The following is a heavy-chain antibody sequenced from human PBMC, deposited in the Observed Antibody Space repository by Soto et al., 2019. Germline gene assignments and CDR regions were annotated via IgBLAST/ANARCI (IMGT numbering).Heavy chain of an antibody. Sequence: PGGSLRLSCAASGFTFSSYSMSWVRQAPGKGLEWVSAISGSGGSTYYADSVKGRFTISRDNSKNTLYLQMNSLRAEDTAVYYCAKDRLKGSITIFGVVIISYGMDVWGQGTTVTVSS. CDR3: AKDRLKGSITIFGVVIISYGMDV. V-gene: IGHV3-23*01. J-gene: IGHJ6*02. D-gene: IGHD3-3*01. CDR1: GFTFSSYS. CDR2: ISGSGGST.